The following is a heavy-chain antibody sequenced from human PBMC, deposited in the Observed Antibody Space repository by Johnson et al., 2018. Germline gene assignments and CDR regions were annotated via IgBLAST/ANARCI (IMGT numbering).Heavy chain of an antibody. J-gene: IGHJ3*02. D-gene: IGHD2-15*01. CDR1: GFTFSSRD. V-gene: IGHV3-23*04. CDR2: ISGSGRGT. Sequence: VQLVESGGGLVQPGGSLRLSCETSGFTFSSRDMSWVRQGPAKGLEWVSTISGSGRGTYYADSVKGRFTISRDNYKNILYLQMNSLRDDDSAIYYCIYCSGTTCYDTCDIWGQGTVVTVSS. CDR3: IYCSGTTCYDTCDI.